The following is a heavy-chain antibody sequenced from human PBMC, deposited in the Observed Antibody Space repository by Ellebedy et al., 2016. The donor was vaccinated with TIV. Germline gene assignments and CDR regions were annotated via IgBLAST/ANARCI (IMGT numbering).Heavy chain of an antibody. V-gene: IGHV4-38-2*02. Sequence: SQTLSLTXILYGFSTSSGFYWGSIRQPPAKRLEWIGTVYHTGATYFNPSLKSRVSISVDTPNNQFSLKLNSVTAADTAVYYCATTEGGWYGVYYFDYWGPGTVVTVSS. J-gene: IGHJ4*02. CDR2: VYHTGAT. D-gene: IGHD6-19*01. CDR1: GFSTSSGFY. CDR3: ATTEGGWYGVYYFDY.